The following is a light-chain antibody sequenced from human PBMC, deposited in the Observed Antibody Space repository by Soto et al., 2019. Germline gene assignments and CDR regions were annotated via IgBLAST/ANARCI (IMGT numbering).Light chain of an antibody. CDR1: QGVSAY. Sequence: DIQMTQSPSSLSASVGDRVTITCRASQGVSAYLLWYQQRQGAAPKLLIYAASNLLSGVPSRFSGSGSGTNFTLKISRVEAEDVGVYYCMQSIQLPPTFGPGTKVDIK. J-gene: IGKJ3*01. CDR2: AAS. CDR3: MQSIQLPPT. V-gene: IGKV1-39*01.